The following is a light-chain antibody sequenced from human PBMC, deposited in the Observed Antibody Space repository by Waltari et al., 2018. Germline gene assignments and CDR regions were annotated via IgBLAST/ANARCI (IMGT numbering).Light chain of an antibody. CDR1: QSVRNN. Sequence: ETVMIQSPATLSVSPGERVTLYCSASQSVRNNVAGSQQTFGQAPRLLIYGASSRSTGVPPRFGGSWSGTEFTLTITSLQSEDVAVYYCQQYNEWPYTFGQGTKLEI. CDR3: QQYNEWPYT. CDR2: GAS. J-gene: IGKJ2*01. V-gene: IGKV3-15*01.